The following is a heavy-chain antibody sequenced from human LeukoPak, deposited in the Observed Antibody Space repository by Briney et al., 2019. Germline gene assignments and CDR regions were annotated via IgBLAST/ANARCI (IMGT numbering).Heavy chain of an antibody. CDR2: IKQDGGEA. V-gene: IGHV3-7*01. D-gene: IGHD2-8*01. CDR1: GFNFSDYW. Sequence: GSLRLSCSASGFNFSDYWMTWVRQAPGKGLEWVANIKQDGGEAYYVDSVKGRFTVSRDNAKNSLYLQLNNLRVDDTAVYHCATRYCTISACRASSHHCFDNWGKGTTVTVSS. CDR3: ATRYCTISACRASSHHCFDN. J-gene: IGHJ6*04.